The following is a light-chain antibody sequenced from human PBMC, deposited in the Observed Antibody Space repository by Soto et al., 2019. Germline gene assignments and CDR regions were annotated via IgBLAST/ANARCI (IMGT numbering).Light chain of an antibody. Sequence: DIVLTQSPGTLSWSPGERATLSCRASQSVNSNYLAWYQQKPGQAPRLLIFGASTRATGISDRFRGSGSGTDFTLTINRLEPEDFVVYYCQQYGRTFGQGTKLEIK. V-gene: IGKV3-20*01. CDR1: QSVNSNY. CDR3: QQYGRT. J-gene: IGKJ2*01. CDR2: GAS.